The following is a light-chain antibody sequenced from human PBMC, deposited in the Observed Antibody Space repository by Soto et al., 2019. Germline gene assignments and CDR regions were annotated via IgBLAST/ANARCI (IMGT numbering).Light chain of an antibody. Sequence: EIVMTQSPATLSVSPGERATLSCRASQSVRSNYLAWYQQKPGQAPRLLIYDASTRATGIPARFSGSGSGTEFTLTISSLQSEARAVYFCQQYSDWPLTFGPGTKVDI. CDR3: QQYSDWPLT. CDR2: DAS. J-gene: IGKJ3*01. CDR1: QSVRSN. V-gene: IGKV3-15*01.